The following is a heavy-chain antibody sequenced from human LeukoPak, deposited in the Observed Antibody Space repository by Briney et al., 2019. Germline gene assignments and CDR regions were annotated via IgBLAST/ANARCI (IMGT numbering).Heavy chain of an antibody. Sequence: SETLSLTCSVSGASTNSHYWTWIRKPAGKGLEWIGRIYISGSTNYSPSLKSRVTMSVDTSKNQFSLNLISVTAADTAVYYCARALSPLTGTYYFDYWGQGTLVTVSS. CDR2: IYISGST. CDR3: ARALSPLTGTYYFDY. D-gene: IGHD4/OR15-4a*01. V-gene: IGHV4-4*07. CDR1: GASTNSHY. J-gene: IGHJ4*02.